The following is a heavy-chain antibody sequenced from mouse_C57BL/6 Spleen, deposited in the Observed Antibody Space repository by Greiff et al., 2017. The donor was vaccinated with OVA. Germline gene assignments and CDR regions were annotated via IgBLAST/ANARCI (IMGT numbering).Heavy chain of an antibody. Sequence: EVKVEESGAGLVKPGGSLKLSCAASGFTFSSYAMSWVRQTPEKRLEWVAYISSGGDYIYYTDTVKGRFTITRDNARNTLYLQMSSLKSEDTAMYYCTRALAYTDAMDYWGQGTSVTVSS. CDR3: TRALAYTDAMDY. J-gene: IGHJ4*01. CDR2: ISSGGDYI. D-gene: IGHD2-10*01. CDR1: GFTFSSYA. V-gene: IGHV5-9-1*02.